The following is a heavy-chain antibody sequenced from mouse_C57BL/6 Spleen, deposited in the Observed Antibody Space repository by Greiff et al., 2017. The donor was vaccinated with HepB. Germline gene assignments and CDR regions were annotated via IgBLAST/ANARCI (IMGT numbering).Heavy chain of an antibody. CDR1: GYTFTSYW. CDR3: ARGIAYGNYGDDMDY. V-gene: IGHV1-50*01. D-gene: IGHD2-10*02. Sequence: VQLQQPGAELVKPGASVKLSCKASGYTFTSYWMQWVKQRPGQGLEWIGEIDPSDSYTNYNQKFKGKATLTVDTSSSTAYMQLSSLTSEDSAVYYCARGIAYGNYGDDMDYWGQGPSVTVSS. CDR2: IDPSDSYT. J-gene: IGHJ4*01.